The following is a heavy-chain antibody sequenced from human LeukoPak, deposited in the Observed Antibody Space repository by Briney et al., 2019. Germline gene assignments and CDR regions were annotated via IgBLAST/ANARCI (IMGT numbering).Heavy chain of an antibody. Sequence: SETLSLTCAVYGGSFSPYYWSWIRQPPGKGLEWIGEINHSGSTNYNPSLKSRVTISVDTSKNQFSLKLSSVTAADTAVYYCARLRAYCGGDCYQRAFDIWGQGTMVTVSS. V-gene: IGHV4-34*01. D-gene: IGHD2-21*02. CDR2: INHSGST. CDR1: GGSFSPYY. J-gene: IGHJ3*02. CDR3: ARLRAYCGGDCYQRAFDI.